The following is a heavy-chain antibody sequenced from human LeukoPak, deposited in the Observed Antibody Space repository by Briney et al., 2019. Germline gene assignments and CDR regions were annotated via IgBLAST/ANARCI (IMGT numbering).Heavy chain of an antibody. V-gene: IGHV3-74*01. CDR2: INPDDEST. CDR3: LTILEATIDAFDI. D-gene: IGHD1-26*01. J-gene: IGHJ3*02. Sequence: GGSLRLSCVASGFTFRKYWLHWVRQAPGKGLEWVSRINPDDESTSYADSVRGRFTISRDNAKNTLYLQMNSLRAEDTAVYYCLTILEATIDAFDIWGQGTMVTVSS. CDR1: GFTFRKYW.